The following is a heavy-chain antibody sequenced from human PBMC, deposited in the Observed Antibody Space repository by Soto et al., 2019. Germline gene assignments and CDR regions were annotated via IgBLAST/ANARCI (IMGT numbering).Heavy chain of an antibody. CDR3: ATSYCGNECQPNRAFYYFGWDV. V-gene: IGHV1-69*01. Sequence: QVQLVQSGAEVRKPGSSVKVSCRASGGTFSDFTVTWVRQAPGQGLEWMGGIIPILEATKYAQTFQDRVTLTADESTSTVFMELSSLRSEDTAGYFCATSYCGNECQPNRAFYYFGWDVWGQGTTVTVSS. J-gene: IGHJ6*02. D-gene: IGHD2-21*01. CDR2: IIPILEAT. CDR1: GGTFSDFT.